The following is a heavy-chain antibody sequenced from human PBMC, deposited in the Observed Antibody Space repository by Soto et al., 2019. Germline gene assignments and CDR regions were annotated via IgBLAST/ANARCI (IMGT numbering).Heavy chain of an antibody. CDR3: ARLSPYYLGSSNYWYYFDY. V-gene: IGHV1-18*01. D-gene: IGHD3-10*01. CDR1: GSTFTTYG. Sequence: ASVKVSCKASGSTFTTYGVALLRQAPVQVLELMGWISGNNGNTNYVQKFQGRVTMTTDTSTSTAYMELRSPRSDDTAVYYCARLSPYYLGSSNYWYYFDYWGQGSLVTVSS. J-gene: IGHJ4*02. CDR2: ISGNNGNT.